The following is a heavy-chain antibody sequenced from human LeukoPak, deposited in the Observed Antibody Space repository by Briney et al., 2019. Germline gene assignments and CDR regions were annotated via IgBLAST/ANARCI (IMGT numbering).Heavy chain of an antibody. CDR2: INHSGST. CDR3: ARVDMIQYYDFWSGYHNWFDP. Sequence: SETLSLTCAVYGGSFSGYYWSWIRQPPGRGLEWIGEINHSGSTNYNPSLKSRVTISVDTSKNQFSLKLSSVTAADTAVYYCARVDMIQYYDFWSGYHNWFDPWGQGTLVTVSS. D-gene: IGHD3-3*01. CDR1: GGSFSGYY. J-gene: IGHJ5*02. V-gene: IGHV4-34*01.